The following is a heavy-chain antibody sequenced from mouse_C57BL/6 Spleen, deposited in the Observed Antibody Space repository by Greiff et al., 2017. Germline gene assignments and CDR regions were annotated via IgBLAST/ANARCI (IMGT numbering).Heavy chain of an antibody. J-gene: IGHJ3*01. CDR3: ARSGGNYEAWFAY. V-gene: IGHV1-53*01. CDR1: GYTFTSYW. Sequence: QVHVKQPGTELVKPGASVKLSCKASGYTFTSYWMHWVKQRPGQGLEWIGNINPSNGGTNYNEKFKSKATLTVDKSSSTAYMQPSSLTSEDSAVYYCARSGGNYEAWFAYWGQGTLVTVSA. CDR2: INPSNGGT. D-gene: IGHD2-1*01.